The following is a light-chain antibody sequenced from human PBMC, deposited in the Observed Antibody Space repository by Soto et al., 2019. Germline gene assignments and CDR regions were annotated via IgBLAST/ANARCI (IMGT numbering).Light chain of an antibody. Sequence: DIQLTQSPSSLSASVGDRVSVTCRASQDIRGNLNWYQQKPGEAPKVLIYGASYLQTGVPSRFTGSGSGTEFTLTITSLQPEDFATYYCQQSLSAPPWTFGQGTTVDI. V-gene: IGKV1-39*01. CDR3: QQSLSAPPWT. J-gene: IGKJ1*01. CDR2: GAS. CDR1: QDIRGN.